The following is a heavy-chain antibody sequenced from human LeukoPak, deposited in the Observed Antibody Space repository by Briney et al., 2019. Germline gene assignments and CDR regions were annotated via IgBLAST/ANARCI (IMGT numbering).Heavy chain of an antibody. D-gene: IGHD3-10*01. CDR3: AHRSITMVRGVRRGWFDP. J-gene: IGHJ5*02. CDR1: GFSLSTSGVG. V-gene: IGHV2-5*02. CDR2: IYWDDDK. Sequence: SGPTLLKPTPTLTLTCTFSGFSLSTSGVGVGWIRQPPGKALEWLPLIYWDDDKRYSPSLKSRLTITKDTSKNQVVLTMTNMDPVDTATYYCAHRSITMVRGVRRGWFDPWGQGTLVTVSS.